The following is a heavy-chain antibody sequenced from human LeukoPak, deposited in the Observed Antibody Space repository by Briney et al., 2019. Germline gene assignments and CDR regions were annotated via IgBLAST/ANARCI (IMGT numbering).Heavy chain of an antibody. Sequence: GWSLKLSCVASGFSFNAYAMSWVRQAPGKGLEWVSGISGSGASTYYADSVKGRFSISRDNSRETVFLSMSSLSAEDTAVYYCAKASVVTPSGSFDYWGQGTLVTVSS. CDR1: GFSFNAYA. V-gene: IGHV3-23*01. CDR2: ISGSGAST. D-gene: IGHD2-15*01. J-gene: IGHJ4*02. CDR3: AKASVVTPSGSFDY.